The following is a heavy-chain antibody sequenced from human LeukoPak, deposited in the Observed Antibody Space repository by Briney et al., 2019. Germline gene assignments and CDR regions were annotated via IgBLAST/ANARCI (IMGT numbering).Heavy chain of an antibody. D-gene: IGHD3-22*01. Sequence: VGSLRLSCAASGFTFGSYAMSWVRQAPGKGLEWVSGISTSGGTTSYAESVKGRFTVSRDNPRNTLYMEMNSLRDEDTAVYYCAVMHRYYDGSGYWVQWGQRTLVTVSS. J-gene: IGHJ4*02. CDR2: ISTSGGTT. V-gene: IGHV3-23*01. CDR3: AVMHRYYDGSGYWVQ. CDR1: GFTFGSYA.